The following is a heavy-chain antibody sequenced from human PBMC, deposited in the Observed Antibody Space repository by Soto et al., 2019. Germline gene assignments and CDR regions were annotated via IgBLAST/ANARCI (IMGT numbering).Heavy chain of an antibody. CDR3: ARPPDYDILTGYYKDY. CDR1: GGSISSSSYD. D-gene: IGHD3-9*01. J-gene: IGHJ4*02. CDR2: IYYSGST. Sequence: PSETLSLTCTVSGGSISSSSYDWGWIRQPPGKGLEWIGSIYYSGSTYYNPSLKSRVTISVDTSKNQFSLKLSSVTAADTAVYYCARPPDYDILTGYYKDYWGQGTLVTVSS. V-gene: IGHV4-39*01.